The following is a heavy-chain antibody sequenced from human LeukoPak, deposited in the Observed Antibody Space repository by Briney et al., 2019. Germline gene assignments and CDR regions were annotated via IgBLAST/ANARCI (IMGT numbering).Heavy chain of an antibody. Sequence: GGSLRLSCAASGFTLSSYWMHWVRQAPGKGLVWVSSINSDGSTTNYADSVKGRFTISRDNARNTLYLQMNSLRAEDTAVYYCAKETVVVVAATPDAFDIWGQGTMVTVSS. CDR2: INSDGSTT. J-gene: IGHJ3*02. CDR3: AKETVVVVAATPDAFDI. CDR1: GFTLSSYW. V-gene: IGHV3-74*01. D-gene: IGHD2-15*01.